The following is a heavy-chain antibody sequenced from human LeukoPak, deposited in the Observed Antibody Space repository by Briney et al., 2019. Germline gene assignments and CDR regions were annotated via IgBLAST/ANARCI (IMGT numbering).Heavy chain of an antibody. V-gene: IGHV1-2*04. D-gene: IGHD6-19*01. CDR2: INPNSGGT. CDR3: AREEVAGDYYYYGMDV. CDR1: GYTFTGYY. Sequence: ASVKVSCKASGYTFTGYYMHWVRQAPGQGLEWMGWINPNSGGTNYAQKFQGWVTMTRDTSISTAYMELSRLRSDDTAVYYCAREEVAGDYYYYGMDVWGQGTTVTVSS. J-gene: IGHJ6*02.